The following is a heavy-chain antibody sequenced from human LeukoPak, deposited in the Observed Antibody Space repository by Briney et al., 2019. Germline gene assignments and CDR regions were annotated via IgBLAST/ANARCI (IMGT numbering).Heavy chain of an antibody. CDR1: GGSFSGYY. Sequence: SETLSLTCAVYGGSFSGYYWSWIRQPPGKGLEWIGEMNHSGSTNYNPSLKSRVTISVDTSKNQFSLKLSSVTAADTAVYYCARRIPYYDFWSGYSGIDVWGQGTTVTVSS. CDR2: MNHSGST. V-gene: IGHV4-34*01. J-gene: IGHJ6*02. CDR3: ARRIPYYDFWSGYSGIDV. D-gene: IGHD3-3*01.